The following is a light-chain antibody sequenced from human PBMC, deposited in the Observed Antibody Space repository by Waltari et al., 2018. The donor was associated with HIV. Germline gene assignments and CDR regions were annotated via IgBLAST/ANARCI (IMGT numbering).Light chain of an antibody. V-gene: IGLV1-47*01. CDR3: AAWGNSLSLL. J-gene: IGLJ2*01. CDR1: SSNIGSNY. CDR2: RNN. Sequence: QSVLTQPPSASGTPGQRVTISCSGSSSNIGSNYVYWYQQLPGTAPKPLLYRNNQRPSGVPDRFSVSKSGTSASLAISGLRSEDEADYYCAAWGNSLSLLFGGGTKLTVL.